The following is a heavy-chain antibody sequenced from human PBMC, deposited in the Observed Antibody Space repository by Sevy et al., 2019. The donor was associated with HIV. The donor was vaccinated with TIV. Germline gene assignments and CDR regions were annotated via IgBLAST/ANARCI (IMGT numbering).Heavy chain of an antibody. J-gene: IGHJ6*02. CDR1: GGSFSGYY. D-gene: IGHD3-10*01. V-gene: IGHV4-34*01. Sequence: SETLSLTCAVYGGSFSGYYWSWIRQPPGKGLEWIGEINHSGSTNYNPSLKIRVTISVDTSKNQFSLKLSSVTAADTAVYYCARGDHYYGSGSYYTPPGYYYYGMDVWGQGTTVTVSS. CDR3: ARGDHYYGSGSYYTPPGYYYYGMDV. CDR2: INHSGST.